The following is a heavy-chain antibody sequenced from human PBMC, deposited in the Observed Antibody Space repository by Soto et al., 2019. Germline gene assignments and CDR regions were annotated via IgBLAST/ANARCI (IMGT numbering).Heavy chain of an antibody. CDR1: GGSISSYY. Sequence: SETLSLTCTVSGGSISSYYWSWIRQPPGKGLEWIGYIYYSGSTNYNPSLKSRVTISVDTSKNQFSLKLSSVTAADTAVYYCAGLATAADTPDAFDIWGQGTMVTVSS. J-gene: IGHJ3*02. D-gene: IGHD6-13*01. V-gene: IGHV4-59*08. CDR3: AGLATAADTPDAFDI. CDR2: IYYSGST.